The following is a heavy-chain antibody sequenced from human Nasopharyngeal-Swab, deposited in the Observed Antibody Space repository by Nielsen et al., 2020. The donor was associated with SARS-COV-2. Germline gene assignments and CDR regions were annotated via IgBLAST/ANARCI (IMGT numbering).Heavy chain of an antibody. CDR2: ISAYNGNT. V-gene: IGHV1-18*01. CDR1: GYTFTSYG. Sequence: ASVKVSCKASGYTFTSYGISWVRQAPAQGLEWMGWISAYNGNTNYAQKLQGRVTMTTDTSTSTAYMELRSLRSDDTAVYYCARILRYRGGDWFDPWGQGTLVTVSS. D-gene: IGHD3-9*01. CDR3: ARILRYRGGDWFDP. J-gene: IGHJ5*02.